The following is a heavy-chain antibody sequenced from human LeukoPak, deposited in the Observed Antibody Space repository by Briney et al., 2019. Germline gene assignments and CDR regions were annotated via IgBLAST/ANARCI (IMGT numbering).Heavy chain of an antibody. Sequence: GGSLRLSCAASGFTFSSYGMHWVRQAPGKGLEWVAVIWYDGSNKYYADSVKGRFTISRDNSKNTLYLQMNSLRAEDTAVYYCARDPHSGYSNFPDCWGQGTLVTVSS. CDR3: ARDPHSGYSNFPDC. J-gene: IGHJ4*02. CDR2: IWYDGSNK. CDR1: GFTFSSYG. V-gene: IGHV3-33*01. D-gene: IGHD4-11*01.